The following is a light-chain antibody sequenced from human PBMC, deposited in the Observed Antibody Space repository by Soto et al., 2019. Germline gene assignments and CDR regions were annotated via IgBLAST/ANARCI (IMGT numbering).Light chain of an antibody. Sequence: QSVLTQLPSASGTPGQRVAISCSGGSSNIGSNTVNWYQHLPGMAPKLLIYNNSQRPSGVPDRFSASKSGSSASLAISGLLSEDEAVYHCVTWDDGLDGVVFGGGTKLTVL. CDR3: VTWDDGLDGVV. J-gene: IGLJ2*01. CDR2: NNS. V-gene: IGLV1-44*01. CDR1: SSNIGSNT.